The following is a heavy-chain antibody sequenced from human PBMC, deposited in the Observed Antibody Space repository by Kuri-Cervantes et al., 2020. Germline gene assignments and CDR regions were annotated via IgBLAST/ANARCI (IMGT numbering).Heavy chain of an antibody. CDR3: ARDAYGGGSGIFGY. J-gene: IGHJ4*02. Sequence: GSLRLSCTVSGGSISSSSYYWGWIRQPPGKGLEWIGYIYYSGSTNYNPSLKSRVTISVDTSKNQFSLKLSSVTAADTAVYYCARDAYGGGSGIFGYWGQGTLVTVSS. CDR1: GGSISSSSYY. V-gene: IGHV4-61*01. CDR2: IYYSGST. D-gene: IGHD4-23*01.